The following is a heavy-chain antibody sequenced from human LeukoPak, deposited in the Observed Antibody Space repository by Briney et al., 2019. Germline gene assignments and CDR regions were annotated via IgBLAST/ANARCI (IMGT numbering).Heavy chain of an antibody. CDR2: IYYSGST. D-gene: IGHD3-22*01. J-gene: IGHJ3*02. V-gene: IGHV4-39*07. CDR3: ARVKGYYDSSGYYKAHAFDI. Sequence: PSETLSLTCTVSGGSISSSSYYWGWIRQPPGKGLEWIGSIYYSGSTYYNPSLKSRVTISVDMSKNQFSLKLSSVTAADTAVYYCARVKGYYDSSGYYKAHAFDIWGQGTMVTVSS. CDR1: GGSISSSSYY.